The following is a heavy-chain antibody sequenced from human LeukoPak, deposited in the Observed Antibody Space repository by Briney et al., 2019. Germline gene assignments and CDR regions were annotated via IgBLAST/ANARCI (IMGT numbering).Heavy chain of an antibody. CDR3: ARLGRIAVAAGCIDY. CDR2: IYYSGST. J-gene: IGHJ4*02. CDR1: GGSISSSSYY. Sequence: TSETLSLTCTVSGGSISSSSYYWGWIRQPPGKGLEWIGSIYYSGSTYYNPSLKSRVTISVDTSKNQFSLKLSSVTAADTAVYYCARLGRIAVAAGCIDYWGQGTLVTVSS. D-gene: IGHD6-19*01. V-gene: IGHV4-39*01.